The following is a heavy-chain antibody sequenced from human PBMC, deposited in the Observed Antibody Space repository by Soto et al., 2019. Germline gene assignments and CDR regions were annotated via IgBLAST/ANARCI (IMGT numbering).Heavy chain of an antibody. V-gene: IGHV1-18*04. CDR3: AREGGVWGSFRYFDY. CDR2: ISPYTCNT. D-gene: IGHD3-16*02. Sequence: QVQLVQSGVEVQKPGASVKVSCKASGYTFSSYVINWLRQAPGQGLEWMGWISPYTCNTNYGQNLQGRVTMTTDTSTSIVDMALRSLRSDDTAVYYCAREGGVWGSFRYFDYWGQGTLVTVSP. J-gene: IGHJ4*02. CDR1: GYTFSSYV.